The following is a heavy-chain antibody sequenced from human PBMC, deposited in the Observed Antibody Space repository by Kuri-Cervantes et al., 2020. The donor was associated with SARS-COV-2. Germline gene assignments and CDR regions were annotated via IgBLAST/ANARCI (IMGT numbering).Heavy chain of an antibody. V-gene: IGHV3-21*01. D-gene: IGHD1-26*01. CDR2: ISGTSDYI. CDR1: GFTFSTYS. Sequence: GESLKISCAASGFTFSTYSMNWVRQAPGKGLEWVSSISGTSDYIYYADSVKGRFTISRDNAKNSLYLQMNSLRAEGTAVYYCARGGSGSYYSHFDYWGQGTLVTVSS. J-gene: IGHJ4*02. CDR3: ARGGSGSYYSHFDY.